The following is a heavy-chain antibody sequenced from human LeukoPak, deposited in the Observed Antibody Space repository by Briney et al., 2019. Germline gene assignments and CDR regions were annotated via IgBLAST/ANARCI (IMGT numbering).Heavy chain of an antibody. CDR3: ARAYYDYVWGSYRVNLFDY. V-gene: IGHV4-38-2*02. CDR1: GYSISSGCY. J-gene: IGHJ4*02. CDR2: IYHSGST. D-gene: IGHD3-16*02. Sequence: ASETLSLTCTVSGYSISSGCYWGWIRQPPGKGLEWIGSIYHSGSTYYNPSLKSRVTISVDTSKNQFSLKLSSVTAADTAVYYCARAYYDYVWGSYRVNLFDYWGQGTLVTVSS.